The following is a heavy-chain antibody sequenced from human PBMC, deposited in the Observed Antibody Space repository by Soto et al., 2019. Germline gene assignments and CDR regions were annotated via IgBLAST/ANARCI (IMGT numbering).Heavy chain of an antibody. CDR1: GFTFSSYA. V-gene: IGHV3-23*01. D-gene: IGHD3-3*01. Sequence: GGSLRLSCAASGFTFSSYAMSWVRQAPGKGLEWVSAISGSGGSTYYADSVKGRFTISRDNSKNTLYLQMNSLRAEDTAVYYCASQYYDFWSGYSYFDYWGQGTLVTVSS. CDR3: ASQYYDFWSGYSYFDY. CDR2: ISGSGGST. J-gene: IGHJ4*02.